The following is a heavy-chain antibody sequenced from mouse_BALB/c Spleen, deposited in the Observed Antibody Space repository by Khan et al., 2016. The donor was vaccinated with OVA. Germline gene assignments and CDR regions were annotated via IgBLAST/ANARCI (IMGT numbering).Heavy chain of an antibody. Sequence: VQLQQSGTELVRPGASVKLSCKASGYTFTNYWINWVKQRPGQGLEWIGNIYPSDSYTNYNQKFKDKATLTVDKSSSTASMQLSSPTSEDSAVYYCTREGVDGSSCAYWGQGTLVTVSA. D-gene: IGHD2-3*01. CDR1: GYTFTNYW. CDR3: TREGVDGSSCAY. CDR2: IYPSDSYT. J-gene: IGHJ3*01. V-gene: IGHV1-69*02.